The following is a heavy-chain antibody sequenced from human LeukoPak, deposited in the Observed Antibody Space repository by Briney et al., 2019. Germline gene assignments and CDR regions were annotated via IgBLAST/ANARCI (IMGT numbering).Heavy chain of an antibody. J-gene: IGHJ4*02. CDR1: GFTVSSNY. CDR3: ARMYSSSSWDDY. Sequence: GGSLRLSCAASGFTVSSNYMSWVRQAPGKGLEWVSVIYSGGSTYYADSVKGRFTISRDNSKNTLYLQMNSLRAEDTAVYYCARMYSSSSWDDYWGQGTLVTVSS. CDR2: IYSGGST. D-gene: IGHD6-6*01. V-gene: IGHV3-66*01.